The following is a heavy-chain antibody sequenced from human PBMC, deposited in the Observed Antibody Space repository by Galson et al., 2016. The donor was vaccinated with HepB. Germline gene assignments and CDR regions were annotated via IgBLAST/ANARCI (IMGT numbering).Heavy chain of an antibody. CDR2: IDWEDDK. D-gene: IGHD1-1*01. Sequence: SGFSLSTSGMCMSWIRQPPGKALEWLALIDWEDDKYYSTSLKTRLTVSKDTSKNQVVLTMTNMDPVDTATYYCAHSRNDGYYYYYMDVWGGGTTVTVSS. CDR3: AHSRNDGYYYYYMDV. J-gene: IGHJ6*03. CDR1: GFSLSTSGMC. V-gene: IGHV2-70*12.